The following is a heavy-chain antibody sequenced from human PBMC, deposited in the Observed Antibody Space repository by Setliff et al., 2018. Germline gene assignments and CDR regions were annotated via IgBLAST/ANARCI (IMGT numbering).Heavy chain of an antibody. CDR1: GFTFSSYW. V-gene: IGHV3-7*01. CDR3: ARWRSSSPDDF. Sequence: LRLSCVASGFTFSSYWMTWVRQVPRKGLEYVASIKHDGSEKYYVDSVRGRFTISRDNAKNSLYLQMDSLRDEDTAVYYCARWRSSSPDDFWGQGTLVTVSS. J-gene: IGHJ4*02. CDR2: IKHDGSEK. D-gene: IGHD6-6*01.